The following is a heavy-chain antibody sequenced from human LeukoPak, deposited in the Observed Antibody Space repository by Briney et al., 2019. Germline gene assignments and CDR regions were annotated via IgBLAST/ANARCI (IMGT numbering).Heavy chain of an antibody. Sequence: PGGSLRLSCAASGFTFSSYSMNWVRQAPGKGLEWVSSISSSSSYIYYADSVKGRFTISRDNAKNSLYLQMNSLRADDTAVYYCARAGLLEWLLYAYWGQGTLVTVSS. CDR2: ISSSSSYI. V-gene: IGHV3-21*04. CDR3: ARAGLLEWLLYAY. CDR1: GFTFSSYS. D-gene: IGHD3-3*01. J-gene: IGHJ4*02.